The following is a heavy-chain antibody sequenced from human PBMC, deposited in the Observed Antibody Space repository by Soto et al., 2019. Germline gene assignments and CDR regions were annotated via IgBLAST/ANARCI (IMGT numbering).Heavy chain of an antibody. J-gene: IGHJ4*02. CDR2: ISTRSMTI. V-gene: IGHV3-48*02. CDR1: GFNFSNYS. D-gene: IGHD4-17*01. CDR3: ASRSGAVTTFDY. Sequence: EVQLVESGGGLVQPGGSLRLSCAGSGFNFSNYSLNWVRQAPGKGLEWVSYISTRSMTIFYADSLKGRFTISRDNAKNSLYLQMNSRRDEDTAVYYCASRSGAVTTFDYWGQGTRVTVSS.